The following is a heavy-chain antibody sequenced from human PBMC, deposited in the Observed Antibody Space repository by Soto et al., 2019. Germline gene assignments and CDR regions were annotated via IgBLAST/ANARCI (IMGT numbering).Heavy chain of an antibody. D-gene: IGHD3-22*01. J-gene: IGHJ4*02. Sequence: AGGSLRLSCTASGFTFGDYAMSWVRQAPGKGLEWVGFIRSKAYGGTTEYAASVKGRFTISRDDSKSIAYLQMNSLKTEDTAVYYCTSDDSSGYYSDYWGQGTLVTVSS. CDR2: IRSKAYGGTT. V-gene: IGHV3-49*04. CDR1: GFTFGDYA. CDR3: TSDDSSGYYSDY.